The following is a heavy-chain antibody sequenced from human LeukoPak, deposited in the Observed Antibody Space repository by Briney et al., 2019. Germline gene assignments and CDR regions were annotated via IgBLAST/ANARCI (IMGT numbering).Heavy chain of an antibody. J-gene: IGHJ4*02. CDR1: GFTFSSYS. V-gene: IGHV3-21*01. CDR3: ARVDRRYCSSTSCSRDY. Sequence: PGGSLRLSCAAPGFTFSSYSMNWVRQAPGKGLEWVSSISSSSSYIYYADSVKGRFTISRDNAKNSLYLQMNSLRAEDTAVYYCARVDRRYCSSTSCSRDYWGQGTLVTVSS. CDR2: ISSSSSYI. D-gene: IGHD2-2*01.